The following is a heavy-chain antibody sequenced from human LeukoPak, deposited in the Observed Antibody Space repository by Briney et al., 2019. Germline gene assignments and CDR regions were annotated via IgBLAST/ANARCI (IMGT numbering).Heavy chain of an antibody. CDR2: IYYSGST. Sequence: ASETLSLTCTVSGRSISSSSYYWGWIRQPPGKGLEWIGSIYYSGSTYYNPSLKSRVTISVDTSKNQFSLKLSSVTPADTALYYCAAVVAAISPYYWGQGTLVTVSS. V-gene: IGHV4-39*01. CDR1: GRSISSSSYY. CDR3: AAVVAAISPYY. D-gene: IGHD2-15*01. J-gene: IGHJ4*02.